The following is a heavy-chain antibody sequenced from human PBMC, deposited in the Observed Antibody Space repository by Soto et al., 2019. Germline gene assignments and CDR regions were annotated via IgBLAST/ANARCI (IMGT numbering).Heavy chain of an antibody. V-gene: IGHV3-21*06. CDR1: GFTFSSDS. Sequence: EVQLVESGGGLVKPWGSLRLSCAASGFTFSSDSMNWVRQATGKGLEWVSSLSSGSSYIYYADSVKGRFTISRDNAKNSLYRQMSSLRAEDTAVYYCARSSGGSGKCWNSYGMAVWVHGTTVTVSS. CDR3: ARSSGGSGKCWNSYGMAV. J-gene: IGHJ6*02. CDR2: LSSGSSYI. D-gene: IGHD3-10*01.